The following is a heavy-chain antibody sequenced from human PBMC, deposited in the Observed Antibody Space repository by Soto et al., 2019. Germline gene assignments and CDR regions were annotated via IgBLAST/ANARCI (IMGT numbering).Heavy chain of an antibody. CDR2: ISYDGSNK. J-gene: IGHJ4*02. V-gene: IGHV3-30-3*01. CDR1: GFTFSSYA. Sequence: GGSLRLSCAASGFTFSSYAMHWVRQAPGKGLEWAAVISYDGSNKYYADSVKGRFTISRDNSKNTLYLQMNSLRAEDTAVYYCARDFGDTAMDFDYWGQGTLVTVSS. D-gene: IGHD5-18*01. CDR3: ARDFGDTAMDFDY.